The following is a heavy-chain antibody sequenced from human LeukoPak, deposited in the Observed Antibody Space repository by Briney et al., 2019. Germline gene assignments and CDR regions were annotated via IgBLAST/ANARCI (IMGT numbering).Heavy chain of an antibody. V-gene: IGHV3-74*01. Sequence: PGGSLRLSCAASRFTFSRYWMHWVRQAPGKGLGWVSRINSDGISTSYADSVKGRFTISRANAQITLSLQLNSLRAEDTAVYYCARDDNYYDSSGPADYWGQGPLVTVSS. CDR2: INSDGIST. J-gene: IGHJ4*02. CDR1: RFTFSRYW. CDR3: ARDDNYYDSSGPADY. D-gene: IGHD3-22*01.